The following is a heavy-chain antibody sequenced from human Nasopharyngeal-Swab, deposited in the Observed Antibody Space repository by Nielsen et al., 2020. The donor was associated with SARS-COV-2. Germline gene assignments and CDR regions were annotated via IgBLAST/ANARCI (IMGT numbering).Heavy chain of an antibody. D-gene: IGHD6-19*01. CDR3: AKSSQYSSGWYGIGFDY. Sequence: GASLKISCAASGFTFSSYAMSWVRQAPGKGLEWVSAISGSGGSTYYADSVKGRFTISRDNSKNTLYLQMNSLRTEDTAVYYCAKSSQYSSGWYGIGFDYWGQGTLVTVSS. CDR1: GFTFSSYA. J-gene: IGHJ4*02. CDR2: ISGSGGST. V-gene: IGHV3-23*01.